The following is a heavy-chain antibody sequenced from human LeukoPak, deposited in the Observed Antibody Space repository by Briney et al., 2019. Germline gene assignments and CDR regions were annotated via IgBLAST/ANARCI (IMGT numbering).Heavy chain of an antibody. CDR1: GDSISTYY. Sequence: PSETLSLTCTVSGDSISTYYWSWVRQPPGKGLEWIGYLYYTGGTNYNPSLKSRVTISVDRSKKQFSLKVSSVTAADTAVYYCAGGPTSSFDYWGQGTLVTVSS. V-gene: IGHV4-59*08. CDR3: AGGPTSSFDY. CDR2: LYYTGGT. D-gene: IGHD2-2*01. J-gene: IGHJ4*02.